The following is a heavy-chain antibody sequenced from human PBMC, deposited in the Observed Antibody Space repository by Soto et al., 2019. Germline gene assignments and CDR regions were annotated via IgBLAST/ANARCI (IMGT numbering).Heavy chain of an antibody. D-gene: IGHD6-6*01. CDR2: IIPIFGTA. CDR1: GGTFSSYA. V-gene: IGHV1-69*01. CDR3: ARALPTPYSSSSGAFDI. J-gene: IGHJ3*02. Sequence: QVQLVQSGAEVKKPGSSVKVSCQASGGTFSSYAISWVRQAPGQGLEWMGGIIPIFGTANYAQKFQGRVTITADESRSRAYMELSSLRSEDTAVYYCARALPTPYSSSSGAFDIWGQGTMVTVSS.